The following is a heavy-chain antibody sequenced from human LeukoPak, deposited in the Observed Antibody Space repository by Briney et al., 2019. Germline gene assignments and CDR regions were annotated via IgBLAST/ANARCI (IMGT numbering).Heavy chain of an antibody. Sequence: GGSLRLSCAASGFTFRSYSVDWVRQAPGKGLEWVSSISGSSNYIYYADSVKGRFTISRDNAKNSLYLLMNSLRAEDTAVYYCTPVLGVPATMTSDYWGQGTLVTVSS. V-gene: IGHV3-21*01. D-gene: IGHD2-2*01. J-gene: IGHJ4*02. CDR3: TPVLGVPATMTSDY. CDR1: GFTFRSYS. CDR2: ISGSSNYI.